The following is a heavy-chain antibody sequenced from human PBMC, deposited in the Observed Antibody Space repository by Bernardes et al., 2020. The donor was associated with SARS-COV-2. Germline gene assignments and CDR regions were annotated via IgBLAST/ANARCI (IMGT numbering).Heavy chain of an antibody. D-gene: IGHD4-17*01. V-gene: IGHV4-59*08. CDR1: GGSISSYY. Sequence: SETLSLTCTVSGGSISSYYWSWIRQPPGKGLEWIGYIYYSGSTNYNPSLKSRVTISVDTSKNQFSLKLSSVTAADTAVYYCARWRDYGDYVDYWGQGTLVTVSS. CDR2: IYYSGST. J-gene: IGHJ4*02. CDR3: ARWRDYGDYVDY.